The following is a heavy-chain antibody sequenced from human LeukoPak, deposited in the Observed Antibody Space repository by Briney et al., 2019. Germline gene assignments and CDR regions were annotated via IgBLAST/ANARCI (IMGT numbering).Heavy chain of an antibody. D-gene: IGHD3-22*01. Sequence: GASVKVSCKASGGTFSSYAISWVRQAPGQGLEWMGGIIPIFGTANYAQKFQGRVTITADESTSTAYMELSSLRSEDTAVYYCARDAGYYYDSSGYYYRWVYVDYWGQGTLVTVSS. CDR3: ARDAGYYYDSSGYYYRWVYVDY. CDR2: IIPIFGTA. V-gene: IGHV1-69*13. J-gene: IGHJ4*02. CDR1: GGTFSSYA.